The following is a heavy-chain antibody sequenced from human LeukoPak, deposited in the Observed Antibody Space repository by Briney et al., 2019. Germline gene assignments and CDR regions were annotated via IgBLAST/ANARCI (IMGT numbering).Heavy chain of an antibody. CDR3: ARVYSSSWYD. D-gene: IGHD6-13*01. CDR1: GASITSYH. V-gene: IGHV4-4*07. CDR2: MFYSGNT. J-gene: IGHJ4*02. Sequence: SETLSLTCTVSGASITSYHWSWIRQPAGKGLEWIGRMFYSGNTDYNPSLKSRLTMSIDTSKNQFSLKLSSVTAADTAVYYCARVYSSSWYDWGQGTLVTVSS.